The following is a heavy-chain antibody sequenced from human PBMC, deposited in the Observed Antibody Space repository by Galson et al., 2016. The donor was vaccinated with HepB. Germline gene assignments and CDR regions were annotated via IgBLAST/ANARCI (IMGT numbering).Heavy chain of an antibody. CDR1: RFPFSNYW. CDR3: AREWLRGYFDWFRKGAFDI. D-gene: IGHD3-9*01. Sequence: LRLSCAASRFPFSNYWMSWVRQAPGKGLEWVTNIKKDGSEKYYADSVKGRFTISRDNAKNSLYLQMNSLRAEDTAVYYCAREWLRGYFDWFRKGAFDIWGQGTMVTVSS. J-gene: IGHJ3*02. CDR2: IKKDGSEK. V-gene: IGHV3-7*03.